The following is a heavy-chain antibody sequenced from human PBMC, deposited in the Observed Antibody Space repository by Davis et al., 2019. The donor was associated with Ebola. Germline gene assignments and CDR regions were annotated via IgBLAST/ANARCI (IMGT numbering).Heavy chain of an antibody. Sequence: GSLRLSCAASGFTFSSYSMNWVRQAPGKGLEWIGYIYYSGSTNYNPSLKSRVTISVDTSKNQFSLKLSSVTAADTAVYYCAGLYCSSTSCSYGMDVWGQGTTVTVSS. CDR2: IYYSGST. CDR3: AGLYCSSTSCSYGMDV. D-gene: IGHD2-2*01. V-gene: IGHV4-59*08. J-gene: IGHJ6*02. CDR1: GFTFSSYS.